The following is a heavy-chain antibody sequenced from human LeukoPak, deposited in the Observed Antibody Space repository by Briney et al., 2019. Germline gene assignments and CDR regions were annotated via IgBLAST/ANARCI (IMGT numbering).Heavy chain of an antibody. J-gene: IGHJ4*02. CDR2: ISSSGRLM. V-gene: IGHV3-48*03. CDR1: GFTFNNYE. D-gene: IGHD3-3*01. Sequence: PGGSLRLSCAASGFTFNNYEMNWVRQAPGKGLEWVSYISSSGRLMFYADSVKGRFTISRDNAKNSLYLQMNSLRAEDTALYYCARDTPTYYDFWCGYSNYYFDYWGQGTLVTVSS. CDR3: ARDTPTYYDFWCGYSNYYFDY.